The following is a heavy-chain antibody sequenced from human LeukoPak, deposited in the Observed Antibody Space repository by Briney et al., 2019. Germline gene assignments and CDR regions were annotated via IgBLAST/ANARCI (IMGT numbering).Heavy chain of an antibody. CDR2: ISTSGDFT. CDR1: GFTFSSYA. J-gene: IGHJ3*02. D-gene: IGHD3-22*01. V-gene: IGHV3-23*01. Sequence: PGGSLRLSCAASGFTFSSYAMNWVRQAPGKGLECVSFISTSGDFTYYAASVKGRFTVSRDNSKSTLYLQMNSLRADDTAVYYCAKSIGYYYDSSGYYGAFDIWGQGTMVTVSS. CDR3: AKSIGYYYDSSGYYGAFDI.